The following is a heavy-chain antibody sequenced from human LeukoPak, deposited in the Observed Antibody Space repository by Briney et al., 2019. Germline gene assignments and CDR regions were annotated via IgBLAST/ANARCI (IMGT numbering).Heavy chain of an antibody. CDR1: SGSISSSSYY. D-gene: IGHD4-17*01. J-gene: IGHJ4*02. V-gene: IGHV4-39*01. CDR3: ARLPTVTFFDY. CDR2: IYYSGST. Sequence: SETLSLTCTVSSGSISSSSYYWGWIRQPPGKGLEWIGSIYYSGSTYHNPSLKSRVTISVDTSKNQFSLRLSSVTAADTAVYYCARLPTVTFFDYWGQGTLVTVSS.